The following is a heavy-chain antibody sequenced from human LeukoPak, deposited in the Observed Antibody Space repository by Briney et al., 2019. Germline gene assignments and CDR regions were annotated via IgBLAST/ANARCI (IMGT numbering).Heavy chain of an antibody. CDR3: ARGYSNYGDV. D-gene: IGHD4-11*01. V-gene: IGHV4-34*01. CDR2: INHSGST. J-gene: IGHJ6*02. CDR1: GGSFSGYY. Sequence: SETLSLTCAVYGGSFSGYYWSWIRQPPGKGLEWIGEINHSGSTNYNPSLKSRVTISVDTSKNQFSLKLSSVTAADTAVYYCARGYSNYGDVWGQGTTVTVSS.